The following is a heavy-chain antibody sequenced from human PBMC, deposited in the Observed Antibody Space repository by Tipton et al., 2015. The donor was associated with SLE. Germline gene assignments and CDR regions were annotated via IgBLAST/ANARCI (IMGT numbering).Heavy chain of an antibody. D-gene: IGHD1-1*01. J-gene: IGHJ3*02. CDR2: IYYSGNT. CDR1: GGSVSSNPHY. Sequence: LRLSCTVSGGSVSSNPHYWSWIRQPPGKGLEWIGSIYYSGNTYYNPSLKSRVTISVDTSKNQFSLKLSSVTAADTAVYYCASDGVWNPIWGQGTMVTVSS. CDR3: ASDGVWNPI. V-gene: IGHV4-39*07.